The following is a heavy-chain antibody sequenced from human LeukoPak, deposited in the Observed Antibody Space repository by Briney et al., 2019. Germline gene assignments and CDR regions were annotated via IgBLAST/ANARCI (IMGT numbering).Heavy chain of an antibody. Sequence: PSETLSLTCTVSGYSITSDYYWAWIRQPPGKGLEWIGSIYHIGTTYKNPSLKSRVSISVDASKKQFSLTMRSVTAADTAVYYCARLRGATVAHNWSNPWGQGTLVTVSS. D-gene: IGHD6-19*01. V-gene: IGHV4-38-2*02. J-gene: IGHJ5*02. CDR2: IYHIGTT. CDR1: GYSITSDYY. CDR3: ARLRGATVAHNWSNP.